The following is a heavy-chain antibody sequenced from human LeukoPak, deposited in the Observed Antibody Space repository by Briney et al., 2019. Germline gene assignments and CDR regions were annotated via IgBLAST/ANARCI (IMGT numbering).Heavy chain of an antibody. Sequence: ASVKVSCKASGYTFTNYDINWVRQATGQGLEWMGWMNPNSGNTGYAQKFQGRVTMTRNTSISTAYMELSSLRSEDTAMYYCARGPGCTSNSCPYYFDYWGQGSLVTV. V-gene: IGHV1-8*01. J-gene: IGHJ4*02. CDR3: ARGPGCTSNSCPYYFDY. CDR1: GYTFTNYD. CDR2: MNPNSGNT. D-gene: IGHD2-2*01.